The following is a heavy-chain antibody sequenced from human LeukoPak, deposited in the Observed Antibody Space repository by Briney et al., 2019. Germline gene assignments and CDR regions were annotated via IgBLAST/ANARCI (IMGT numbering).Heavy chain of an antibody. CDR3: ARDSYDFRSGLGA. D-gene: IGHD3-3*01. J-gene: IGHJ5*02. V-gene: IGHV4-4*07. Sequence: SETLSLTCTVSGGSISNYYWSWIRQPPGKGLEWIGRIYTSGSTNYNPSLKSRVTMSVDTSKNQFSLKLSSVTAADTAVYYCARDSYDFRSGLGAWGQGTLVTVSS. CDR2: IYTSGST. CDR1: GGSISNYY.